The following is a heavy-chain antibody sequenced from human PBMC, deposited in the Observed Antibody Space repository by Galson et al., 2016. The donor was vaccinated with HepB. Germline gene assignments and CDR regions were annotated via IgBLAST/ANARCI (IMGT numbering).Heavy chain of an antibody. Sequence: SVKVSCKASGYTFTTYIIHWVRQAPGQRLEWMGCINAGNGDTKDSQKFQGRVTITRDTSATTASMALSSLKSEDTAVYYCASEIDRRRFQRYFYYWGQGTLVTGSS. CDR1: GYTFTTYI. CDR2: INAGNGDT. V-gene: IGHV1-3*01. J-gene: IGHJ4*03. D-gene: IGHD3-10*01. CDR3: ASEIDRRRFQRYFYY.